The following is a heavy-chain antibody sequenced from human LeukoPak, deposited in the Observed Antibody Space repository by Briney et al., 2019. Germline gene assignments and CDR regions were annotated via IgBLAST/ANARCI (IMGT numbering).Heavy chain of an antibody. CDR2: FDPEDGET. Sequence: ASVKVSCKVSGYTLTELSMHWVRQAPGKGLEWMGGFDPEDGETIYAQKFQGRVTMTEDTSTDTAYMELSSLRSEDTAVYYCATVTVVVPAARYYYYGMDAWGQGTTVTVSS. CDR3: ATVTVVVPAARYYYYGMDA. V-gene: IGHV1-24*01. D-gene: IGHD2-2*01. CDR1: GYTLTELS. J-gene: IGHJ6*02.